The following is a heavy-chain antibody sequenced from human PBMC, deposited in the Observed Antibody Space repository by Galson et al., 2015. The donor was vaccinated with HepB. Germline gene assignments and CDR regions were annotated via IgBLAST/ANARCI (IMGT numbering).Heavy chain of an antibody. D-gene: IGHD6-13*01. Sequence: SVKVSCKASGYTFTSYAMNWVRQAPGQGLEWMGWINTNTGNPTYAQGFTGRFVFSLDTSVSTAYLQISSLKAEDTAVYYCARDGASSSWYGDWFDPWGQGTLVTVSS. V-gene: IGHV7-4-1*02. J-gene: IGHJ5*02. CDR1: GYTFTSYA. CDR3: ARDGASSSWYGDWFDP. CDR2: INTNTGNP.